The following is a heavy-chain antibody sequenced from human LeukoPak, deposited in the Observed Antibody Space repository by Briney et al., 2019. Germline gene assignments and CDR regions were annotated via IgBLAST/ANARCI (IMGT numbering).Heavy chain of an antibody. Sequence: GGSLRLSCAASGFTFSSFEMNWVRQTPGKGLEWVSFISGGGTTIYYADSVKGRFTISRDNAKNTLYLQMNSLSAEDTAMYYCARSMSGSRELWGQGTLVTVSP. CDR2: ISGGGTTI. CDR1: GFTFSSFE. V-gene: IGHV3-48*03. J-gene: IGHJ4*02. D-gene: IGHD1-26*01. CDR3: ARSMSGSREL.